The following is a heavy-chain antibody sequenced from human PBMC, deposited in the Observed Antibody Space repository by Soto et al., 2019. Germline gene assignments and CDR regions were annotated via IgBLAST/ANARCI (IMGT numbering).Heavy chain of an antibody. V-gene: IGHV2-70*11. CDR1: GFSLSTSGMC. Sequence: SGPTLVNPTQTLTLTCTFSGFSLSTSGMCVSWIRQPPGKALEWLARIDWGDDKYYSTSLKTRLTISKDTSKNQVVLTMTNMDPVDTATFYCARIRTSLRYYYGMDVWGQGTTVTVSS. D-gene: IGHD1-1*01. J-gene: IGHJ6*02. CDR3: ARIRTSLRYYYGMDV. CDR2: IDWGDDK.